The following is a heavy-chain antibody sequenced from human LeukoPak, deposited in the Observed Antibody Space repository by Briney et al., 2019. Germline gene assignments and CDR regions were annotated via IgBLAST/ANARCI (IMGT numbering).Heavy chain of an antibody. CDR2: ISGSGGST. J-gene: IGHJ4*02. Sequence: PGGSLRLSCAASGFTFSSYSVNWVRQAPGKGLEWVSAISGSGGSTFSTDSVKGRFTISRDNSKNTLYLQMNSLRAEDTAVYYCARPRDIVMVVAATPAAYWGQGTLVTVSS. V-gene: IGHV3-23*01. CDR3: ARPRDIVMVVAATPAAY. D-gene: IGHD2-15*01. CDR1: GFTFSSYS.